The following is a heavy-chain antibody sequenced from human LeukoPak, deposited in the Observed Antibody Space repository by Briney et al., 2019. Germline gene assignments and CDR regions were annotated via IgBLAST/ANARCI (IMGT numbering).Heavy chain of an antibody. J-gene: IGHJ4*02. V-gene: IGHV3-23*01. CDR3: AGADYYDSSGYYPVGFDY. Sequence: PGGSLRLSCAASGFTLSTYAMSWVRQTPGKGLEWVAATSSSDAGTYHADSVRGRFTISRDNSKNTLYLQMNSLRAEDTAVYYCAGADYYDSSGYYPVGFDYWGQGTLVTVSS. D-gene: IGHD3-22*01. CDR1: GFTLSTYA. CDR2: TSSSDAGT.